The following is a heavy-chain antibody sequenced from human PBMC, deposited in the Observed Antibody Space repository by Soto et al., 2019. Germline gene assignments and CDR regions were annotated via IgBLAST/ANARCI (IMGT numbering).Heavy chain of an antibody. V-gene: IGHV2-5*02. CDR3: AHLYDTIYAFDM. CDR2: IYWDDDK. CDR1: GFSLSTSGVG. Sequence: QITLKESGPTLMKPTQTLTLTCTFSGFSLSTSGVGVGWIRQPPGKALEWLALIYWDDDKRYSPSLKSRLTITKDTSKNQVVLTMTNMDPVDTATYYCAHLYDTIYAFDMWGQGTMVTVSS. D-gene: IGHD3-9*01. J-gene: IGHJ3*02.